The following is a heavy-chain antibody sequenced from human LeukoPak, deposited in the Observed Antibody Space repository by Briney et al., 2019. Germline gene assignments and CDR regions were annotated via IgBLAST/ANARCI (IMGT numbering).Heavy chain of an antibody. Sequence: SETLSLTCTVSGGSISSYYWSWIRQPAGKGLEWIGRIYTSGSTNYNPSLKSRVTMSVDTSKSQFSLKLSSVTAADTAVYYCVLAPNSNWFDFWGQGTQVTVSS. J-gene: IGHJ5*01. CDR1: GGSISSYY. CDR3: VLAPNSNWFDF. CDR2: IYTSGST. V-gene: IGHV4-4*07. D-gene: IGHD2-8*01.